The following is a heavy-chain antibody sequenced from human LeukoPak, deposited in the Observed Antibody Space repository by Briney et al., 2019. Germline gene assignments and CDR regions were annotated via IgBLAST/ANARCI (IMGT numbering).Heavy chain of an antibody. J-gene: IGHJ4*02. D-gene: IGHD1-26*01. Sequence: PGGSLRLSCEASGFIFNSYGMNWVRQAPGRGLEWVSSISSTGSYKFYADSVKGRFTIARDDAKNSVYLQMNTLRAEDTGIYYCARSEGGSENYWGQGILVAVSS. V-gene: IGHV3-21*01. CDR1: GFIFNSYG. CDR2: ISSTGSYK. CDR3: ARSEGGSENY.